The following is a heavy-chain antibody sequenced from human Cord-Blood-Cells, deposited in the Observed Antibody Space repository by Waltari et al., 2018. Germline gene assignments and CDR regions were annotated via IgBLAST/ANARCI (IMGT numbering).Heavy chain of an antibody. D-gene: IGHD3-22*01. CDR3: ARAIYYDSSGYYYYFDY. CDR2: IYHSGST. V-gene: IGHV4-4*02. J-gene: IGHJ4*02. CDR1: GGSINSSNW. Sequence: QVQLQESGPGLVKPSGTLSLTCAVSGGSINSSNWWSWVRQPPGKGLEWIGEIYHSGSTNYNPSLKSRVTISVDKSKNQFSLKLSSVTAADTAVYYCARAIYYDSSGYYYYFDYWGQGTLVTVSS.